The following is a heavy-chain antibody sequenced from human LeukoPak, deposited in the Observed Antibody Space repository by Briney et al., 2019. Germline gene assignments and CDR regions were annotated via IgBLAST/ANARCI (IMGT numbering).Heavy chain of an antibody. CDR2: ISWNSGSI. J-gene: IGHJ4*02. Sequence: GRSLRLSCAASGSTFDDYAMRWVRQAPGKGLEWVSGISWNSGSIGYADSVKGRFTISRDNAKNSLYLQMNSLRAEDMALYYCAKAGPPLDYGDYFDYWGQGTLVTVSS. CDR3: AKAGPPLDYGDYFDY. D-gene: IGHD4-17*01. V-gene: IGHV3-9*03. CDR1: GSTFDDYA.